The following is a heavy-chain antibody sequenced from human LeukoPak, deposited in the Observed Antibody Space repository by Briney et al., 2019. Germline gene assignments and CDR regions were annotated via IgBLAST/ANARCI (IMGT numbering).Heavy chain of an antibody. D-gene: IGHD3-3*01. J-gene: IGHJ4*02. CDR3: ARGRRRFLEWLNFDY. CDR2: KKQDGSEK. Sequence: ETLSLTCTVSGGSISSTTYYWGWIRQPPGKGLEWVANKKQDGSEKYYVDSVKGRFTISRDNAKYSLYLQMNSLRAEDTAVYYCARGRRRFLEWLNFDYWGQGTLVTVSS. V-gene: IGHV3-7*01. CDR1: GGSISSTTYY.